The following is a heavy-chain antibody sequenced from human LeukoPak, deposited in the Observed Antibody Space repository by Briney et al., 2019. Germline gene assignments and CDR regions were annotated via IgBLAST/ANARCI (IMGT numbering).Heavy chain of an antibody. CDR2: IKEDGTEK. V-gene: IGHV3-7*01. J-gene: IGHJ4*02. CDR3: ARDSHSYFYGSGSYSRTLPKYYFDY. CDR1: GFTFSNYW. Sequence: GGSLRLSCAASGFTFSNYWMGWVRQPPGKGLQWVANIKEDGTEKYYVDSVKGRFTISRDNSKNTLYLQMNSLRAEDTAVYYCARDSHSYFYGSGSYSRTLPKYYFDYWGQGTLVTVSS. D-gene: IGHD3-10*01.